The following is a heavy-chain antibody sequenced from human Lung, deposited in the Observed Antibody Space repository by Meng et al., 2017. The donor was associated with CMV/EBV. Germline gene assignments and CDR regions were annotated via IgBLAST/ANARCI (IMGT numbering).Heavy chain of an antibody. CDR1: GFTFSSYW. V-gene: IGHV3-74*01. D-gene: IGHD3-22*01. CDR2: INSDGSST. Sequence: GESXKSSXAASGFTFSSYWLHWVRQAPGKGLVWVSRINSDGSSTSYADSVKGRFTISRDNAKNTLYLQMNSLRAEDTAVYYCARSYYYDSSGYYYPFDYWGQGTXVTVSS. CDR3: ARSYYYDSSGYYYPFDY. J-gene: IGHJ4*02.